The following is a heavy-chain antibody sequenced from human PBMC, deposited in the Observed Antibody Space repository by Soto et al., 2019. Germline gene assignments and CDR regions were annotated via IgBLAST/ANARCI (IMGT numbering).Heavy chain of an antibody. D-gene: IGHD6-13*01. CDR3: ARGDSSSWYKYYYYGMDV. J-gene: IGHJ6*02. V-gene: IGHV3-74*01. CDR1: GFTFSSYA. CDR2: MNSDGRST. Sequence: PGGSLRLSCAAPGFTFSSYAMHWVRQAPGKGLVWVSRMNSDGRSTSYADSVKGRFTISRDNAKNTLYLQMNSLRAEDTAVYYCARGDSSSWYKYYYYGMDVWGQAITVTVS.